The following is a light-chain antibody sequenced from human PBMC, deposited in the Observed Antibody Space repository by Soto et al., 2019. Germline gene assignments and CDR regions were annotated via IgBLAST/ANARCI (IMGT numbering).Light chain of an antibody. CDR2: EVN. J-gene: IGLJ1*01. CDR1: SSDVGGYDY. Sequence: QSVLTQPPSASGSPGQSVTISCTGTSSDVGGYDYVSWYQQHPGKAPELTIYEVNKRPSGVPDRFSGSKSGNTASLTVSGLQAEDEADYYCNSYSGSNNFVVFGTGTKVTDL. CDR3: NSYSGSNNFVV. V-gene: IGLV2-8*01.